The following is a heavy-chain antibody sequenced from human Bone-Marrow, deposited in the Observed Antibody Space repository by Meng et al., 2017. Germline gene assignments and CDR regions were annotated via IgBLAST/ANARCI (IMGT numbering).Heavy chain of an antibody. Sequence: GGSLRLSCAASGFTVSSNYMSWVRQAPGKGLEWVSRINTDATITTYADSVKGRFTISRDDAKNTVYLQMNSLRAEDTAVYYCARDADWVIFDHWGQGALVTVSS. J-gene: IGHJ4*02. CDR3: ARDADWVIFDH. V-gene: IGHV3-74*03. CDR1: GFTVSSNY. CDR2: INTDATIT. D-gene: IGHD3-9*01.